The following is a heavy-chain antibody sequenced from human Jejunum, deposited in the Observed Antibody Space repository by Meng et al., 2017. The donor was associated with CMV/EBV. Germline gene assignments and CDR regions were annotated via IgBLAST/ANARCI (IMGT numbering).Heavy chain of an antibody. CDR3: ARMPSNTIDY. CDR1: GGSLSGYY. D-gene: IGHD2-2*01. J-gene: IGHJ4*02. V-gene: IGHV4-34*01. CDR2: INHSGST. Sequence: LSRTCSVYGGSLSGYYWSWIRQPPGKGLEWIGEINHSGSTNYIPSLKSRVTMSVDTSKNQFSLKLSSVTAADTAVYYCARMPSNTIDYWGQGTPVTVSS.